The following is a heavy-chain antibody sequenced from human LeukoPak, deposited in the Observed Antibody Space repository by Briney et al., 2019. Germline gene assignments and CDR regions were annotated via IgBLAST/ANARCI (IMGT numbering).Heavy chain of an antibody. D-gene: IGHD4-17*01. Sequence: AGGSLRLSCVASGFTFSDYWIPWVRQAPGKGLVWVSGINGDGSHINYADSVKGRFTVSRDNAKNTVHLQVNSLRAEDTAVYYCARDLRPSDHWGQGTLVTVSS. J-gene: IGHJ4*02. CDR3: ARDLRPSDH. CDR1: GFTFSDYW. V-gene: IGHV3-74*01. CDR2: INGDGSHI.